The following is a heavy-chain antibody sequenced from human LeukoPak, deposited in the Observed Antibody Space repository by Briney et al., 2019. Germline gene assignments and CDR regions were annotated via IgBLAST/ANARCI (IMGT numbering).Heavy chain of an antibody. V-gene: IGHV1-46*01. Sequence: ASVKVSCKAFGYTFTSNYMHWVRQAPGQGPEWMGVISPSGGSTTYAQKFQGRITLTRDMSTSTDYLELSSLRSEDTAVYYCARDNSVRDEAWWLNPWGQGTLVTVSS. J-gene: IGHJ5*02. CDR1: GYTFTSNY. D-gene: IGHD5-24*01. CDR3: ARDNSVRDEAWWLNP. CDR2: ISPSGGST.